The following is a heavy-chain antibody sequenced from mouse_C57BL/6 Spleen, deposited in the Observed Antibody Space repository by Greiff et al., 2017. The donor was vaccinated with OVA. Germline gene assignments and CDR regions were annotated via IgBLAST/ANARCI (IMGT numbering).Heavy chain of an antibody. CDR3: RMVTRTDYAMDY. V-gene: IGHV1-72*01. Sequence: QVQLQQPGAELVKPGASVTLSCKASGYTFTSYWMHWVKQRPGRGLEWIGRIDPNSGGTKYNEKLKSKATLTVDTHSITAYLQLSSLTSEDSAVYYCRMVTRTDYAMDYWGQGTSVTVSS. J-gene: IGHJ4*01. CDR1: GYTFTSYW. D-gene: IGHD2-2*01. CDR2: IDPNSGGT.